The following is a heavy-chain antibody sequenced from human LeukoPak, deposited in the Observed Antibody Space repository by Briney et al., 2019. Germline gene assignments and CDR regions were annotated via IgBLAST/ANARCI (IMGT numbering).Heavy chain of an antibody. Sequence: GGSLRLSCAASGFTFSSYGMHWVRQAPGKGLEWVAVISYDGSNIYYADSVKGRFTISRDNSKNTLYLQMNSLRAEDTAVYYCAKVLDGDYWGQGALVTVSS. D-gene: IGHD3/OR15-3a*01. CDR1: GFTFSSYG. V-gene: IGHV3-30*18. J-gene: IGHJ4*02. CDR3: AKVLDGDY. CDR2: ISYDGSNI.